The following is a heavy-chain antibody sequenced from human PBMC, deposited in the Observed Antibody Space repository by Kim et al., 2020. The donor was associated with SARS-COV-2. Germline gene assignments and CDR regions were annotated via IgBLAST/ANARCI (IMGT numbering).Heavy chain of an antibody. D-gene: IGHD3-10*01. J-gene: IGHJ4*02. Sequence: PQLQGRVTMTTDPSTNTAYMELRSLRSVDTAVYYCARSYYYCSGYYFDYWGQGTLVTVSS. V-gene: IGHV1-18*01. CDR3: ARSYYYCSGYYFDY.